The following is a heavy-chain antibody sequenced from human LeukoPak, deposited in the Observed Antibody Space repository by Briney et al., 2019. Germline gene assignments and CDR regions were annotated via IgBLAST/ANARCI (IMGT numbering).Heavy chain of an antibody. CDR1: GYTFTDFY. V-gene: IGHV1-2*02. D-gene: IGHD3-10*01. Sequence: GASVKVSCKASGYTFTDFYMHWLRQAPGQGLEWMGWINPNSGGTDYAQKFQGRVTMTRDTSISTAYMELIRLRPDDTAVYYCARDLNYYGSGSFYFDYWGQGTLVTVSS. J-gene: IGHJ4*02. CDR2: INPNSGGT. CDR3: ARDLNYYGSGSFYFDY.